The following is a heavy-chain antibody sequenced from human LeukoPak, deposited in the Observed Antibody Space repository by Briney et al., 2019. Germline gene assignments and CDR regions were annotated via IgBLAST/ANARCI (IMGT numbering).Heavy chain of an antibody. J-gene: IGHJ5*02. D-gene: IGHD3-9*01. V-gene: IGHV4-38-2*01. CDR2: IYHSGST. CDR1: GGSINTNAW. CDR3: ARTGFFDWLRASNWFDP. Sequence: SETLSLTCAVSGGSINTNAWWCWLRQPPGKGLEWIGSIYHSGSTYYNPSLKSRVTISVDTSKNQFSLKLSSVTAADTAVYYCARTGFFDWLRASNWFDPWGQGTLVTVSS.